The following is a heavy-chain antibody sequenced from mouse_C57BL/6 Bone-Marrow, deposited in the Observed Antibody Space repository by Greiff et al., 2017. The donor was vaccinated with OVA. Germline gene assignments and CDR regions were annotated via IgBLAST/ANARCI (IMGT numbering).Heavy chain of an antibody. D-gene: IGHD4-1*01. CDR1: GYTFTSYW. CDR3: AREGNWDYAMDY. J-gene: IGHJ4*01. Sequence: QVQLQQPGAELVKPGASVKLSCKASGYTFTSYWMQWVKQRPGQGLEWIGEIDPSDSYTNYNQKFKGKATLTVDTSSSTAYMQLSSLTSEDSAVYFCAREGNWDYAMDYWGQGTSVTVSS. V-gene: IGHV1-50*01. CDR2: IDPSDSYT.